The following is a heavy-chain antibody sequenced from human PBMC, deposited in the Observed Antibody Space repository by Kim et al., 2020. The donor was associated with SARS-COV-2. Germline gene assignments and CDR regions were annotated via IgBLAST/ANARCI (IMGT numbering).Heavy chain of an antibody. Sequence: SETLSLSCTVSGASISSYSYFWIWFRQPPGKGLEWIGTIHVTENTYYNPSLKSRLTISLDTSKNRFSLNLSSVTAADTAVYYCATAPHIWGGPPHYWGLGTLVSVSS. CDR3: ATAPHIWGGPPHY. CDR1: GASISSYSYF. CDR2: IHVTENT. J-gene: IGHJ4*02. V-gene: IGHV4-39*07. D-gene: IGHD3-16*01.